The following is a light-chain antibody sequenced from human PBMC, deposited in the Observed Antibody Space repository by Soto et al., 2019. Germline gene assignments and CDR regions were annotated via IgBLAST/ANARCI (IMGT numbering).Light chain of an antibody. CDR1: SSNIGGNT. Sequence: QSVLTQPPSTSGTPGQRVTMSCSGSSSNIGGNTVNWYQQFPGTAPKLLIYENNQRPSGVPARFAGSKSGTSASLAISGLQSEDEADYHCAAWDDSLKGPVFGGGTKLTVL. J-gene: IGLJ3*02. CDR3: AAWDDSLKGPV. CDR2: ENN. V-gene: IGLV1-44*01.